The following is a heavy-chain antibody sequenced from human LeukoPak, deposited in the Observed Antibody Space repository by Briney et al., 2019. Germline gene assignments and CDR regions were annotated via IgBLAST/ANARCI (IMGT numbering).Heavy chain of an antibody. CDR1: GFTLSRHG. CDR2: ISYDGSNK. Sequence: GGSLRLSCAASGFTLSRHGMHWVRQAPGKGLEWVAVISYDGSNKYYADSVKGRFTISRDNSKNTLYLQMNSLRAEDTAVYYCAREAPSPHFDYWGQGTLVTVSS. V-gene: IGHV3-30*03. CDR3: AREAPSPHFDY. J-gene: IGHJ4*02.